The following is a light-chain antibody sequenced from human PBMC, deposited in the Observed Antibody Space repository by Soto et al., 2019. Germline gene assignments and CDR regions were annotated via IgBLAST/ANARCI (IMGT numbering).Light chain of an antibody. CDR3: LQHNSYPRT. J-gene: IGKJ1*01. CDR2: DAS. V-gene: IGKV3-11*01. CDR1: QSVSRN. Sequence: EIVLTQSPATLCLSPGERATLSCRASQSVSRNLAWYQQKPGQAPRLPIYDASNRATGIPARFSGSGSGTEFTLTISSLQPEDFATYYCLQHNSYPRTFGQGTKVDIK.